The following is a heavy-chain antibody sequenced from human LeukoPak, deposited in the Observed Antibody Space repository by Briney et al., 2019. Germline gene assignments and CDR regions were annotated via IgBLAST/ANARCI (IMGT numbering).Heavy chain of an antibody. CDR3: ARHFAYSSSSYFDY. CDR2: IYYSGST. V-gene: IGHV4-59*08. CDR1: GVSISSYY. J-gene: IGHJ4*02. D-gene: IGHD6-6*01. Sequence: SETLSLTCTVSGVSISSYYWSWIRQPPGKGLEWIGYIYYSGSTNYNPSLKSRVTMFEDKSKNQFSLRLYSVTVADTAVYYCARHFAYSSSSYFDYWGQGSLVTVSS.